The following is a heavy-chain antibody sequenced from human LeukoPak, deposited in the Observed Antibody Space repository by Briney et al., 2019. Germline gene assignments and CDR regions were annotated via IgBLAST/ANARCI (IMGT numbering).Heavy chain of an antibody. D-gene: IGHD4-17*01. J-gene: IGHJ6*03. Sequence: GGALRLSCEASGFTFSSFALTWVRQAPGKGLEQVSGISGSAGSTNYADSVKGRFTISRDNSKNTLYLQMNNLRVGDTAVYYCAKGSSSRFYYYMAVWGKGTTVTVSS. CDR1: GFTFSSFA. CDR3: AKGSSSRFYYYMAV. V-gene: IGHV3-23*01. CDR2: ISGSAGST.